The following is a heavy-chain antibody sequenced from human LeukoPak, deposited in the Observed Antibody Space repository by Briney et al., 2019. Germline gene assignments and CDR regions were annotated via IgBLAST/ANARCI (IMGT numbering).Heavy chain of an antibody. CDR2: INHSGST. J-gene: IGHJ4*02. V-gene: IGHV4-34*01. CDR1: GGSFSGYY. Sequence: PSETLSLTCAVYGGSFSGYYWSWIRQPPGKGLEWIGEINHSGSTNYNPSLKSRVTISVDTSKNQFSLKLSSVTAADTAVYYCARGLDILTGYYYFAYWGQGTLVTVSS. CDR3: ARGLDILTGYYYFAY. D-gene: IGHD3-9*01.